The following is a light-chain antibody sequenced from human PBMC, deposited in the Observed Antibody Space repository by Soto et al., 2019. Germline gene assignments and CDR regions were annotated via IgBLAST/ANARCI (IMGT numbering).Light chain of an antibody. CDR1: QNIDHW. J-gene: IGKJ1*01. Sequence: DIQMTQSPSTLSASVGDRVTITCRASQNIDHWLAWYQHKPGKAPKFLIYDASILESGVPSRFSGSGSGTEFTLTFSSLQPDDFATYYCQRYNSYSRTFGQGTKVEIK. CDR2: DAS. V-gene: IGKV1-5*01. CDR3: QRYNSYSRT.